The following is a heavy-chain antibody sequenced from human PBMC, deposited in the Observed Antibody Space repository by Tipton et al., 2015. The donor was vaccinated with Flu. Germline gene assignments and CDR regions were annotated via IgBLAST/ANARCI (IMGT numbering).Heavy chain of an antibody. CDR2: ISSSGSTT. CDR3: ARERACSTSCYLGWFDP. D-gene: IGHD2-2*01. J-gene: IGHJ5*02. Sequence: SLRLSCAASGFTFSDYYMSWIRQAPGKGLEWVSYISSSGSTTYYADSVKGRFTISRDNAKNSLYLQMNSLRAEDTAVYYCARERACSTSCYLGWFDPWGQGTLVTVSS. V-gene: IGHV3-11*01. CDR1: GFTFSDYY.